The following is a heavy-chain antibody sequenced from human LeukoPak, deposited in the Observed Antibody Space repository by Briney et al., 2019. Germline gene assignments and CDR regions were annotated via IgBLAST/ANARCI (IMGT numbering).Heavy chain of an antibody. J-gene: IGHJ4*02. D-gene: IGHD6-19*01. CDR2: ISGSGGST. Sequence: GGSLRLSCAASGLTFSSYAMGWVRQAPGKGLEWVSAISGSGGSTYYADSVKGRFTISRDNSKSTLYLQMNSLRAEDTAVYYCARSSSGWYNLGYWGQGTLVTVSS. V-gene: IGHV3-23*01. CDR3: ARSSSGWYNLGY. CDR1: GLTFSSYA.